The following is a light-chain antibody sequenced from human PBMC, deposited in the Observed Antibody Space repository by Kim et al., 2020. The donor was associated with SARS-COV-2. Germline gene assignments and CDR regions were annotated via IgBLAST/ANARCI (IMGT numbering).Light chain of an antibody. V-gene: IGLV3-1*01. Sequence: SYELTQPPSVSVSPGQTARITCSGDKLGDKYACWYQQKPGQSPVVVIYQDSKRPSGIPERFSGSNSGNTATLTISGTRAMDEADYYCQAWDSSTAEFDGGTRLTVL. CDR3: QAWDSSTAE. CDR2: QDS. CDR1: KLGDKY. J-gene: IGLJ2*01.